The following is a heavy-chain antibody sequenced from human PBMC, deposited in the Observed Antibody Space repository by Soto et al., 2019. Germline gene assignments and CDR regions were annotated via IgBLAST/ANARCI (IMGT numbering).Heavy chain of an antibody. CDR2: IYYSGST. J-gene: IGHJ4*02. Sequence: QLQLQESGPGLVKPSETLSLTCTVSGGSISSSSYYWGWIRQPPGKGLEWIGSIYYSGSTYYNPSLKSRVTISVDTSKNQFSLKLSSVTAADTAVYYCARIPIAVAGYRYYFDYWGQGTLVTVSS. V-gene: IGHV4-39*01. CDR1: GGSISSSSYY. D-gene: IGHD6-19*01. CDR3: ARIPIAVAGYRYYFDY.